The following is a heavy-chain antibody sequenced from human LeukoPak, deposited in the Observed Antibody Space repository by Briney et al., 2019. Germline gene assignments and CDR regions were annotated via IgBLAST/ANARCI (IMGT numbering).Heavy chain of an antibody. Sequence: GGSLRLSCAASGFTFSSYSMNWVRQAPGKGLEWVSSISISSSYIYYADSVKGRFTISRDNAKNSLYLQMNSLRAEDTAVYYCARFGSGYYQFDYWGQGTLVTVSS. D-gene: IGHD3-22*01. CDR1: GFTFSSYS. V-gene: IGHV3-21*01. J-gene: IGHJ4*02. CDR2: ISISSSYI. CDR3: ARFGSGYYQFDY.